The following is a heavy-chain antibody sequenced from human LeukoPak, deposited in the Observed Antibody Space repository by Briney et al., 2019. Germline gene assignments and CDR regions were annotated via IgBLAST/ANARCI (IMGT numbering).Heavy chain of an antibody. V-gene: IGHV1-69*04. Sequence: SVKVSCKASGGTFSSYAISWVRQAPGQGLEWMGRIIPILGIANYAQKFQGRATITADKSTSTAYMELSSLRSEDTAVYYCATDLDYGGNPYWGQGTLVTVSS. J-gene: IGHJ4*02. CDR2: IIPILGIA. CDR1: GGTFSSYA. CDR3: ATDLDYGGNPY. D-gene: IGHD4-23*01.